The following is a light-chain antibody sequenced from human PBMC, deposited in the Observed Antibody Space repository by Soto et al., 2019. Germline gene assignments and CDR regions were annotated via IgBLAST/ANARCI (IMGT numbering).Light chain of an antibody. CDR3: QQYGSL. V-gene: IGKV3-20*01. CDR2: GAS. CDR1: QSVSSSY. J-gene: IGKJ5*01. Sequence: EIVLTQSPGTLSLSPGERATLSCRASQSVSSSYLAWYQQKHGQAPRLLIYGASSRATGIPDRFSGSGSGTDFTLTISRLEPEDFAVYYFQQYGSLFGQGTRLEIK.